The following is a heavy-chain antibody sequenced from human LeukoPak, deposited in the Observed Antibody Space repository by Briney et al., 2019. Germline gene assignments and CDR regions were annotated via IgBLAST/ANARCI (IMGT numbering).Heavy chain of an antibody. CDR3: ARQYDY. CDR2: RYYSGST. Sequence: SETLSLTCTASGGSISSGSYFWGWVRQPPGKGLEWIGSRYYSGSTDYNPSLKSRVTISADTSKNQFSLKLTSVTAADTAVYYCARQYDYWGQGTLVTVSS. V-gene: IGHV4-39*01. CDR1: GGSISSGSYF. J-gene: IGHJ4*02.